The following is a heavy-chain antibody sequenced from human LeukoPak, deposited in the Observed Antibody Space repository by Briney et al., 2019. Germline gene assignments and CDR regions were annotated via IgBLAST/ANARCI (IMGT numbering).Heavy chain of an antibody. D-gene: IGHD4-11*01. CDR2: IIPIFGTA. Sequence: SVKVSCKASGGTFSSYAISWVRQAPGQGLESMGRIIPIFGTANYAQKFQGRVTITTDESTSTAYMELSSLRSEDTAVYYCAREPTMTTVTTGPSSEYFQHWGQGTLVTVSS. J-gene: IGHJ1*01. CDR1: GGTFSSYA. CDR3: AREPTMTTVTTGPSSEYFQH. V-gene: IGHV1-69*05.